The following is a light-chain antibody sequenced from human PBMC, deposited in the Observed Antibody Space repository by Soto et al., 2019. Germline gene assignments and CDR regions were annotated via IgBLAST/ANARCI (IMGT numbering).Light chain of an antibody. CDR2: KAS. CDR1: QTINSW. J-gene: IGKJ1*01. Sequence: DLHMTQSPSTLSASVGDRVTITCRASQTINSWLAWYQQKPGKAPKVLIYKASSLESGVPSRFSGSGSGTKFTLTISSLQPEDFATYYCQQYNHYCTFGQGTKVDIK. CDR3: QQYNHYCT. V-gene: IGKV1-5*03.